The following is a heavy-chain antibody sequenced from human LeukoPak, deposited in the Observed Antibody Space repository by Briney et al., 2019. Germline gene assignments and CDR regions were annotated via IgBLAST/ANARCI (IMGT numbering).Heavy chain of an antibody. J-gene: IGHJ4*02. CDR2: ISSSRSTI. Sequence: GGSLRLSCAASGFTFSSYSINWVRQAPGKGLGWVSYISSSRSTIYYADSVKGRFTISRDNAKNSLYLQMNSLRAEDTAVYYCARGDSSSSLYFDYWGQGTLVTVSS. V-gene: IGHV3-48*01. CDR3: ARGDSSSSLYFDY. D-gene: IGHD6-6*01. CDR1: GFTFSSYS.